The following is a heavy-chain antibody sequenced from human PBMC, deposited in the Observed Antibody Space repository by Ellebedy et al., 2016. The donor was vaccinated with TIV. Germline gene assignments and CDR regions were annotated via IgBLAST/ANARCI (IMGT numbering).Heavy chain of an antibody. Sequence: GESLKISCAASGFTFSSYWMSWVRQAPGKGLEWVANIRQDGSEKYYVDSVKGRFTITRDNAKNSLYLQMNSLRAADTAVYYCARDTNYYDSSGEWYFDYWGQGTLVTVSS. J-gene: IGHJ4*02. D-gene: IGHD3-22*01. CDR1: GFTFSSYW. CDR2: IRQDGSEK. CDR3: ARDTNYYDSSGEWYFDY. V-gene: IGHV3-7*03.